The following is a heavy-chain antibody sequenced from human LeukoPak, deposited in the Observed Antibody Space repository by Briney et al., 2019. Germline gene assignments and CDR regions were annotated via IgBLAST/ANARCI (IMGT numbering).Heavy chain of an antibody. Sequence: SETLSLTCAVYGGSFSGYYWSWIRQPPGKGLEWIGYIYYSGSTNYNPSLKSRVTISVDTSKNQFSLKLSSVTAADTAVYYCARRGGNGWYFDLWGRGTLVTVSS. V-gene: IGHV4-59*08. J-gene: IGHJ2*01. D-gene: IGHD4-23*01. CDR1: GGSFSGYY. CDR2: IYYSGST. CDR3: ARRGGNGWYFDL.